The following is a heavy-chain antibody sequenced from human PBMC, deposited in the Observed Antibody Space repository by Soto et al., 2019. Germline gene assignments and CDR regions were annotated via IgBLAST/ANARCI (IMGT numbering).Heavy chain of an antibody. Sequence: SETLSLTCTVSGGSISSSSYYWGWIRQPPGKGLEWIGSIYYSGSTYYNPSLKSRVTISVDTSKNQFSLKLSSVTAADTAVYYCARNDYSNYSPCWFDPWGQGTLVTVSS. CDR1: GGSISSSSYY. D-gene: IGHD4-4*01. V-gene: IGHV4-39*01. CDR2: IYYSGST. CDR3: ARNDYSNYSPCWFDP. J-gene: IGHJ5*02.